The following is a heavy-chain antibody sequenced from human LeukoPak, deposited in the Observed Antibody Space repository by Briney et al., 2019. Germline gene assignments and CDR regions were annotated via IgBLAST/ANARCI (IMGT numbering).Heavy chain of an antibody. CDR1: GYSFTKYW. V-gene: IGHV5-51*01. J-gene: IGHJ4*02. Sequence: GESLKISCKDSGYSFTKYWIGWVRPMPGKGLAWMGIIYPGDSDTRYSPSFQGQVTISADKSISTAYLQWSSLKASDTAMYYCARGRDGYSFGFDYWGQGTLVTVSS. D-gene: IGHD5-24*01. CDR2: IYPGDSDT. CDR3: ARGRDGYSFGFDY.